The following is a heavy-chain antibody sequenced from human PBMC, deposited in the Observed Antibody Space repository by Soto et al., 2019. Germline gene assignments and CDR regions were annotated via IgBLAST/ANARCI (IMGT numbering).Heavy chain of an antibody. CDR3: AKDRRAGGNYGFYSDF. CDR1: GFTFSSYG. D-gene: IGHD1-7*01. J-gene: IGHJ4*02. CDR2: SSATGAGT. V-gene: IGHV3-23*01. Sequence: PGGSLRLSCAASGFTFSSYGMTWVRQAPGKGLEWVSFSSATGAGTYYADSVKGRFIISRDNSKNTLYLQMTSLRADDTAVYYCAKDRRAGGNYGFYSDFWGQGALVTVSS.